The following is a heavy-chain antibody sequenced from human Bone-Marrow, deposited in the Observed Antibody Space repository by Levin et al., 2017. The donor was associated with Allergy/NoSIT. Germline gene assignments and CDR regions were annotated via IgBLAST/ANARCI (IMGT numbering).Heavy chain of an antibody. CDR1: GFTFNTYW. V-gene: IGHV3-7*03. CDR2: INRNGSEA. CDR3: ARGAVIVS. Sequence: PGGSLRLSCAASGFTFNTYWMTWVRRAPGKGLEWLANINRNGSEAYFADSVKGRFNISRDNTRNSLYLHMTSLRADDSALYYCARGAVIVSWGQGTLVTVSS. D-gene: IGHD5/OR15-5a*01. J-gene: IGHJ5*02.